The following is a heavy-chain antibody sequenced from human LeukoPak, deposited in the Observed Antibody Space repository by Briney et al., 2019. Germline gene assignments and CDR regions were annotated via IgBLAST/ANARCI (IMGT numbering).Heavy chain of an antibody. CDR2: ISAYNGNT. D-gene: IGHD1-26*01. Sequence: GASVKVSCKASGYTFTSYGISWVRQAPGQGLEWMGWISAYNGNTNYAQKLQGRVTMTTDTSTSTAYMELRSLRSDDTAVYYCARDGGATLFYYYYYYMDVWGKGTTVTVSS. J-gene: IGHJ6*03. V-gene: IGHV1-18*01. CDR1: GYTFTSYG. CDR3: ARDGGATLFYYYYYYMDV.